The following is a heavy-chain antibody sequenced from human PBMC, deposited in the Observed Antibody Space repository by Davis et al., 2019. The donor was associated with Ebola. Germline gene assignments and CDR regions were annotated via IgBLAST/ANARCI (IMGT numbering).Heavy chain of an antibody. J-gene: IGHJ4*02. CDR2: IYYSGST. V-gene: IGHV4-39*01. D-gene: IGHD2-8*01. CDR1: GGSISSSSYY. CDR3: AVDIVLMVYAWFDY. Sequence: MPGGSLRLSCTVSGGSISSSSYYWGWIRQPPGKGLEWIGSIYYSGSTYYNPSLKSRVTISVDTSKNQFSLKLSSVTAADTAVYYCAVDIVLMVYAWFDYWGQGTLVTVSS.